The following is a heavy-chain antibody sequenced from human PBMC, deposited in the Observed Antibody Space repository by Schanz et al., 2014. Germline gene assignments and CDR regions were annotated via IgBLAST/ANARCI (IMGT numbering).Heavy chain of an antibody. CDR3: AREEGWGIAAAGPKHYDYGVDV. V-gene: IGHV3-7*05. J-gene: IGHJ6*02. Sequence: EVQLVESGGGLVQPGGSLRLSCAASGFTFSSYWMSWVRQAPGKGLEWVANIKQHGNEKYYVDSVKGRFTISRDNAKISLYLQMNSLRAEDTAVYYCAREEGWGIAAAGPKHYDYGVDVRGQGATVTVSS. CDR1: GFTFSSYW. CDR2: IKQHGNEK. D-gene: IGHD6-13*01.